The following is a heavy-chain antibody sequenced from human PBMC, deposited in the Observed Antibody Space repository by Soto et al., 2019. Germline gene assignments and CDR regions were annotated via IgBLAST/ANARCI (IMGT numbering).Heavy chain of an antibody. CDR3: ARDAVLGSGIDS. J-gene: IGHJ4*02. V-gene: IGHV4-31*03. CDR1: GGSISSGGYY. CDR2: IYYSGST. Sequence: PSETLSLTCTVSGGSISSGGYYWSWIRQHPGKGLEWIGYIYYSGSTYYNPSLKSRVTISVDTSKNQFSLKLSSVTAADTAVYYCARDAVLGSGIDSWGQGTLVTVSS. D-gene: IGHD2-15*01.